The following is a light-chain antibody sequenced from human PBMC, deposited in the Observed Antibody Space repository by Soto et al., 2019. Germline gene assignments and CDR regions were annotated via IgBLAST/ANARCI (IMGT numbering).Light chain of an antibody. CDR2: DAS. Sequence: DIQMTQSPSTLSASVGDRVTITCRASQSISSWLAWYQQKLGRAPRLLIYDASSLESGVPSRFSGSGYGTEFTLTISSLQPDDFATYYCQHYNSYSTFGQGTKVDIK. J-gene: IGKJ1*01. CDR3: QHYNSYST. V-gene: IGKV1-5*01. CDR1: QSISSW.